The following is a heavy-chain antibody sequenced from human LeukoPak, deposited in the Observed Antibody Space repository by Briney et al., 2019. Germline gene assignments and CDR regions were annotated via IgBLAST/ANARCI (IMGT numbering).Heavy chain of an antibody. Sequence: ASVKVSCKASGYTFTSYAMNWVRQAPGQGLEWMGWINPNSGGTNYAQKFQGRVTMTRDTSISTAYMELSRLRSDDTAVYYCARGLLSGGNWFDPWGQGTRVTVSS. D-gene: IGHD2-21*02. CDR2: INPNSGGT. CDR3: ARGLLSGGNWFDP. CDR1: GYTFTSYA. V-gene: IGHV1-2*02. J-gene: IGHJ5*02.